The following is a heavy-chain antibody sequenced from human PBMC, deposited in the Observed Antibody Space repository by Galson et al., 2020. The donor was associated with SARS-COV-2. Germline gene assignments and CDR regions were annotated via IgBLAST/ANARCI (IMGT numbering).Heavy chain of an antibody. CDR3: ARDLGVGATKDY. Sequence: GGSLRLSCAASGFTFSSYGMHWVRQAPGKGLEWVAVIWYDGSNKYYADSVKGRFTISRDNSKNTLYLQMNSLRAEDTAVYYCARDLGVGATKDYWGQGTLVTVSS. CDR2: IWYDGSNK. D-gene: IGHD1-26*01. CDR1: GFTFSSYG. J-gene: IGHJ4*02. V-gene: IGHV3-33*01.